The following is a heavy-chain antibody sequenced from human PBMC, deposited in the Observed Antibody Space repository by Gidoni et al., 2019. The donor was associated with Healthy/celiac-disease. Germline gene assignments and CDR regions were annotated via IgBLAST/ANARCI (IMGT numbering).Heavy chain of an antibody. D-gene: IGHD2-15*01. CDR3: ARGPWLVVAATRPYYFDY. J-gene: IGHJ4*02. CDR2: INHSGST. CDR1: GGSFSGYY. Sequence: QVQLQQWGAGLLKPSETLSLTCAVHGGSFSGYYWAGIRQPPGKGLGWIGEINHSGSTNYNPSRKSRVTISVDTSKTQFSLKLSSVTAADTAVYYCARGPWLVVAATRPYYFDYWGQGTLVTVSS. V-gene: IGHV4-34*01.